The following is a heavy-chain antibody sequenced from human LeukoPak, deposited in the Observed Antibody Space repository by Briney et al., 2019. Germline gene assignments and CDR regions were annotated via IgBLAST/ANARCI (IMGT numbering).Heavy chain of an antibody. CDR2: IDSYGTTI. Sequence: GGSLRLSCAASGFSLSDYYMSWIRQAPVKGLEWVAYIDSYGTTIYYADSVKGRFTISRDSTKNSLYLQMNSLRVEDTAVYYCERKVAFDIWGQGTMVTVSS. CDR1: GFSLSDYY. J-gene: IGHJ3*02. V-gene: IGHV3-11*01. CDR3: ERKVAFDI.